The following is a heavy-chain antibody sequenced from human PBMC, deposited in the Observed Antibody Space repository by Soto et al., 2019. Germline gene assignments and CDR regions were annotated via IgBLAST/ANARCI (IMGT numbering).Heavy chain of an antibody. CDR2: INPNSGGT. CDR1: GYTFTGYY. CDR3: ARVRRYCTNGVCYTQGYYYYYYGMDV. J-gene: IGHJ6*02. V-gene: IGHV1-2*02. D-gene: IGHD2-8*01. Sequence: SVKVSCKASGYTFTGYYMHWVRQAPGQGLEWMGWINPNSGGTNYAQKFQGRVTMTRDTSISTAYMELSRLRSDDTAVYYCARVRRYCTNGVCYTQGYYYYYYGMDVWGQGTTVTVSS.